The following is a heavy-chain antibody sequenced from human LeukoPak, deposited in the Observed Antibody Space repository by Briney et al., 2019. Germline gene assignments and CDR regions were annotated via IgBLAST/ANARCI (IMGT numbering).Heavy chain of an antibody. J-gene: IGHJ4*02. CDR3: AKAVNYYSSGSPLDY. CDR1: GFTFSLYG. D-gene: IGHD3-10*01. V-gene: IGHV3-30*02. CDR2: IRYGGCIK. Sequence: PGGSLTLSCGACGFTFSLYGMHWVRHATGKGLEGVTYIRYGGCIKYYTHRVKGRFTISRENSKNTLYLQMNSLRAEHTAVYYCAKAVNYYSSGSPLDYWGEGTLVTVS.